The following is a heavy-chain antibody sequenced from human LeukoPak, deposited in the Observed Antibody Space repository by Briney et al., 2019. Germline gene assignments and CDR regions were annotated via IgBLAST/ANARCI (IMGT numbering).Heavy chain of an antibody. CDR1: GFTFSSFA. CDR2: ISASGGTT. D-gene: IGHD2-15*01. Sequence: GGSLRLSCEVSGFTFSSFAMSWVRQAPGKGLEWVSGISASGGTTNYADSVKGRLTISRDNSQNTLYLQMNSLRDGDTAVYYCAKHLGYCSGGSCSFSDYWGQGTLVTVSS. V-gene: IGHV3-23*01. CDR3: AKHLGYCSGGSCSFSDY. J-gene: IGHJ4*02.